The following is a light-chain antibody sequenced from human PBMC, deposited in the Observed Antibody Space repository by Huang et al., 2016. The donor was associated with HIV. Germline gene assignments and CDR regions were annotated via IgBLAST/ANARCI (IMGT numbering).Light chain of an antibody. V-gene: IGKV1-39*01. CDR2: AAS. CDR1: QRISTY. CDR3: QQTYSTAIT. Sequence: DIQMTQSPSSLSASVGDRVTITCRASQRISTYLNWYQQKPGKAPKLLIFAASTLQSGVPSTFSGSGSGTDFTLIISSLQPEDFATYYCQQTYSTAITFGQGTRLEIK. J-gene: IGKJ5*01.